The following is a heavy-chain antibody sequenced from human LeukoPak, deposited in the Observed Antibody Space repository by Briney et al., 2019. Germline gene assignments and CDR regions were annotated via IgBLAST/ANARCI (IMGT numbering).Heavy chain of an antibody. CDR2: ISSSGGST. D-gene: IGHD3-22*01. CDR1: GFTFRSYA. V-gene: IGHV3-23*01. Sequence: GGSLRLSCAASGFTFRSYAMSWVRQAPGKGLEWVSAISSSGGSTYYADSVKGRFTISRDNSKNTLYLQMNSLRAEDTAVYYCAKGFATYYYDSSGYVDFWGQGTLVTVSS. CDR3: AKGFATYYYDSSGYVDF. J-gene: IGHJ4*02.